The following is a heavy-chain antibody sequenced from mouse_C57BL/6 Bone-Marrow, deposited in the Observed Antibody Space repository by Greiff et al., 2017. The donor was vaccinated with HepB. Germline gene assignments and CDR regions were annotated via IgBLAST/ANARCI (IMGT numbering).Heavy chain of an antibody. CDR1: GFTFSDYG. Sequence: DVKLVESGGGLVKPGGSLKLSCAASGFTFSDYGMHWVRQAPEKGLEWVAYISSGSSTIYYADTVKGRFTISRDNAKNTLFLQMTSLRSEDTAMYYCARSIYYDYDPFAYWGQGTLVTVSA. CDR2: ISSGSSTI. CDR3: ARSIYYDYDPFAY. D-gene: IGHD2-4*01. V-gene: IGHV5-17*01. J-gene: IGHJ3*01.